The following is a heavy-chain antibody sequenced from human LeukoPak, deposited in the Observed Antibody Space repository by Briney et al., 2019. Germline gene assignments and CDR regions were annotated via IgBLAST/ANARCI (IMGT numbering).Heavy chain of an antibody. D-gene: IGHD6-19*01. V-gene: IGHV3-30*04. Sequence: GGSLRLSCAASGFTFSNYAMHWVRQAPGKGLEWVAVISNDGSNKYYADSVKGRFTMSRDNSKNTLFLQMNSLRAEDTALYYCARNDFGSGWLGDYWGQGTLDTVFS. CDR2: ISNDGSNK. CDR3: ARNDFGSGWLGDY. J-gene: IGHJ4*02. CDR1: GFTFSNYA.